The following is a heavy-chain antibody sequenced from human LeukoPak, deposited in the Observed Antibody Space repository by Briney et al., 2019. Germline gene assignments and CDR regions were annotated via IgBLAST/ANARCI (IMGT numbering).Heavy chain of an antibody. CDR3: ARRKVGATMGGYGY. CDR1: GGSFSGYY. D-gene: IGHD1-26*01. V-gene: IGHV4-34*01. CDR2: INHSGST. J-gene: IGHJ4*02. Sequence: SETLSLTCAVYGGSFSGYYWSWIRQPPGKGLEWIGEINHSGSTNYNPSLKSRVTISVDTSKNQFSLKLSSMTAADTAVYYCARRKVGATMGGYGYWGQGTLVTVSS.